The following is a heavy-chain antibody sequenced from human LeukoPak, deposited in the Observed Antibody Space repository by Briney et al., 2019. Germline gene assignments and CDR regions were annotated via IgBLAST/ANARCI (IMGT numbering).Heavy chain of an antibody. J-gene: IGHJ4*02. CDR1: GFTFTDYR. D-gene: IGHD3-9*01. Sequence: GGSLRLSCAASGFTFTDYRMSWVRQAPGKGLEWVSAISGSGGSTYYADSVKGRFTISRDNSKNTLYLQMNSLRAEDTAVYYCAKNTVLRYFDWLGPLDYWGQGTLVTVSS. CDR2: ISGSGGST. CDR3: AKNTVLRYFDWLGPLDY. V-gene: IGHV3-23*01.